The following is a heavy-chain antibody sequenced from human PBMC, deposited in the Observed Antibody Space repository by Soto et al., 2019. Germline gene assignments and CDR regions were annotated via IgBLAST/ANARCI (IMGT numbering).Heavy chain of an antibody. Sequence: QVQLVQSGAEVKRPGASVKVSCKASGYTFNDYVVAWVRQAPGQGFEWLGWISAYNGNTNYAQIVQGRVTMTTDTSTSTAYLELRTLRSDDTAVYCCAREGCEQGWHNWFAPWGQGTLVIVSP. CDR2: ISAYNGNT. J-gene: IGHJ5*02. V-gene: IGHV1-18*01. CDR3: AREGCEQGWHNWFAP. CDR1: GYTFNDYV. D-gene: IGHD6-19*01.